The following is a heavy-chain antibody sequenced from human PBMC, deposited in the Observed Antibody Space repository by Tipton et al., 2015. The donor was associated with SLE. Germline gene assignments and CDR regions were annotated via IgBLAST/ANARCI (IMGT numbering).Heavy chain of an antibody. Sequence: SLRLSCAASGFIFSSYEFNWVRQTPGKGLEWVSYISTGGNNRYYADSVKGRFTIFRDDTKNSLYLHMNSLTAADTAIYYCARDRLYSGSWGTFDIWGQGTMVIVSS. V-gene: IGHV3-48*03. CDR1: GFIFSSYE. D-gene: IGHD6-13*01. CDR2: ISTGGNNR. J-gene: IGHJ3*02. CDR3: ARDRLYSGSWGTFDI.